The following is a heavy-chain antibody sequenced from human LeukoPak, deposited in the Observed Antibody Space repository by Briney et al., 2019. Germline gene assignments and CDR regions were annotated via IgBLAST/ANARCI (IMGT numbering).Heavy chain of an antibody. CDR2: IYYSGST. CDR3: ARGSAKFSY. J-gene: IGHJ4*02. CDR1: GGSISSGGYY. V-gene: IGHV4-31*03. Sequence: SETLFLTCTVSGGSISSGGYYWSWIRQHPGKGLEWFGYIYYSGSTYYNPSLKSRVTISVDTSKNQFSLKLSSVTAADTAVYYCARGSAKFSYWGQGTMVTVSS.